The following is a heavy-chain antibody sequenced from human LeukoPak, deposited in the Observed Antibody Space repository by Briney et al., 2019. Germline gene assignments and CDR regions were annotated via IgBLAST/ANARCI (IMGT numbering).Heavy chain of an antibody. V-gene: IGHV4-39*02. D-gene: IGHD6-6*01. CDR3: AREIVSSVEL. J-gene: IGHJ4*02. Sequence: SETLSLTCIVSGGSISSTSYWGWIRQPPGKGLEWIGTILYSGSTFYNPSLKSRVTISVDTSRNHFSLKLSSVTAADTAVYHCAREIVSSVELWGQGSLVTVSS. CDR1: GGSISSTSY. CDR2: ILYSGST.